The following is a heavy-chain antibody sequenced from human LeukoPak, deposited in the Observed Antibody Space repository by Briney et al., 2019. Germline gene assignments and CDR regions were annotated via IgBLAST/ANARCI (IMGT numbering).Heavy chain of an antibody. CDR1: GGSFSGHY. CDR2: INHSGST. D-gene: IGHD2-15*01. Sequence: SETLSLTCAVYGGSFSGHYWSWIRQPPGKGLEWIGEINHSGSTNYNPSLKSRVTISVDTSKNQFSLKLSSVTAADTAVYYCARVGKKVVASYWGQGTLVTVSS. V-gene: IGHV4-34*01. J-gene: IGHJ4*02. CDR3: ARVGKKVVASY.